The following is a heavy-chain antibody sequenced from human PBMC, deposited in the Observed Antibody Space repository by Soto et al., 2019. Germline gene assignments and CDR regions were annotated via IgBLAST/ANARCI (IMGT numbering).Heavy chain of an antibody. CDR1: GFTFSSYA. Sequence: GGSLRLSCAASGFTFSSYAMSWVRQAPGKGLEWVSAISGSGGSTYYADSVKGRFTISRDNSKNTLYLQMNSLRAEDTAVYYCATDSTYFWSGYYFFGNNSPGDYWGQGTLVTVSS. J-gene: IGHJ4*02. CDR2: ISGSGGST. D-gene: IGHD3-3*01. V-gene: IGHV3-23*01. CDR3: ATDSTYFWSGYYFFGNNSPGDY.